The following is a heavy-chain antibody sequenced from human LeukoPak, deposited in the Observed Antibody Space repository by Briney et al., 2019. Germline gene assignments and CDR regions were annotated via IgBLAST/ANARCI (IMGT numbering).Heavy chain of an antibody. D-gene: IGHD3-3*01. V-gene: IGHV4-59*08. CDR3: ARSPDTSFPLRYYYYYYGMDV. CDR1: GGSISSYY. J-gene: IGHJ6*02. CDR2: IYYSGST. Sequence: ASETLSLTCTVSGGSISSYYWSWIRQPPGKGLEWIGYIYYSGSTNYNPSLKSRVTISVDTSKNQFSLKLSSVTAADTAVYYCARSPDTSFPLRYYYYYYGMDVWGQGTTVTVSS.